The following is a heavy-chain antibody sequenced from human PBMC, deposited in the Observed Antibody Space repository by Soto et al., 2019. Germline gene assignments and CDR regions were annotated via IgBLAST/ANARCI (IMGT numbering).Heavy chain of an antibody. Sequence: SETLSLTCAVYGGSFSGYYWSWIRQPPGKGLEWIGEINHSGSTNYNPSLKSRDTISVDTSKNQFSLKLSSVTAADTAVYYCARDTRKEKASTGALDLWGQGMLVTVSS. CDR1: GGSFSGYY. J-gene: IGHJ5*02. D-gene: IGHD1-1*01. CDR3: ARDTRKEKASTGALDL. V-gene: IGHV4-34*01. CDR2: INHSGST.